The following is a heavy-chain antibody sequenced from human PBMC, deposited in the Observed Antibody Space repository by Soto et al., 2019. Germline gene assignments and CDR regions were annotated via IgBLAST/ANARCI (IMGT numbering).Heavy chain of an antibody. V-gene: IGHV4-39*01. J-gene: IGHJ4*02. Sequence: QLQLQESGPGLVKPSETLSLTCTVSGGSISSSSYYWGWIRQPPGKGLEWIGSIYYSGSTYYNPSLKSRVTISVDTSKNQFSLKLSSVTAADTAVYYCARRYSSSWASYYFDYWGQGTLVTVSS. CDR1: GGSISSSSYY. CDR3: ARRYSSSWASYYFDY. CDR2: IYYSGST. D-gene: IGHD6-13*01.